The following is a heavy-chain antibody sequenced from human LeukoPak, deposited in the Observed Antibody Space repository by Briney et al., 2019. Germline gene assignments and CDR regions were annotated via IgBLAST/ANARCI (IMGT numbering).Heavy chain of an antibody. CDR1: GFTFSTYT. D-gene: IGHD6-13*01. CDR2: ISGSGGNT. Sequence: GGSLRLSCAASGFTFSTYTMSWVRQAPGKGLEWVSAISGSGGNTYYADSVKGRFTISRDNSKNTLYLQMNSLRAEDTAVYYCSMKLAAPGPLDVWGKGTTVTVSS. J-gene: IGHJ6*04. V-gene: IGHV3-23*01. CDR3: SMKLAAPGPLDV.